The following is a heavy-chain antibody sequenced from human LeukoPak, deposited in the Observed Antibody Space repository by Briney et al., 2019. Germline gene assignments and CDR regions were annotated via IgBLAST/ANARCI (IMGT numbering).Heavy chain of an antibody. V-gene: IGHV1-46*01. CDR3: ARSSAATSGWYLDP. Sequence: ASVKVSCKASGYTFTGYYMHWVRQAPGQGLEWMGIITPSGGATKYAQKFQGRVTMTRDMSTRTIYMEVANLRSEDTAVYYCARSSAATSGWYLDPWGQGTLVTVSS. D-gene: IGHD6-19*01. CDR2: ITPSGGAT. CDR1: GYTFTGYY. J-gene: IGHJ5*02.